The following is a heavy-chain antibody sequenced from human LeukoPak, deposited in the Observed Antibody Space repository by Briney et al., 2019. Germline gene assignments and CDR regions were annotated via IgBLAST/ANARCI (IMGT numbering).Heavy chain of an antibody. CDR1: GFTCNTYA. CDR2: ISDSGGST. J-gene: IGHJ4*02. D-gene: IGHD3-10*01. CDR3: AKGITMVRGVIAKTLFDY. V-gene: IGHV3-23*01. Sequence: PGGSLRLSCEASGFTCNTYAMTWVRQAPGKGLEWVSYISDSGGSTYYADSVKGRFTISRDNSKNTLFLQMSSLRAEDTAVYYCAKGITMVRGVIAKTLFDYWGQGALVTVSS.